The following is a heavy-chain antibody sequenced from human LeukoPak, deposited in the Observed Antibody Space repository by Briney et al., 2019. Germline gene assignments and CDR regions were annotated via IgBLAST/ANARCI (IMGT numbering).Heavy chain of an antibody. CDR3: ASLRLVVVPAARDFDY. V-gene: IGHV3-7*01. CDR2: IKQDGSEK. CDR1: GFTFSSYW. Sequence: GGSLRLSCAASGFTFSSYWMSWVRQAPGKGLEWVANIKQDGSEKYYVDSVKGRFTISRDNAKNSLYLQMNSLRAEDTAVYYCASLRLVVVPAARDFDYWAREPWSPSPQ. D-gene: IGHD2-2*01. J-gene: IGHJ4*02.